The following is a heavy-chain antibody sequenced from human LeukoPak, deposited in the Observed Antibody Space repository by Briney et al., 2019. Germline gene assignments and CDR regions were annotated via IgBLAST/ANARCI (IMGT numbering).Heavy chain of an antibody. CDR3: ARGPPKLGNYYYYYGMDV. J-gene: IGHJ6*02. V-gene: IGHV4-34*01. D-gene: IGHD7-27*01. Sequence: SETLSLTCAVYGGSFSGYCWSWIRQPPGKGLEWIGEINHSGSTNYNPSLKSRVTISVDTSKNQFSLKLSSVTAEDTAVYYCARGPPKLGNYYYYYGMDVWGQGTTVTVSS. CDR2: INHSGST. CDR1: GGSFSGYC.